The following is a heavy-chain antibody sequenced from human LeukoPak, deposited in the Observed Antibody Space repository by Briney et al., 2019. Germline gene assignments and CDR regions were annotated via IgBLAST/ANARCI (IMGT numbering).Heavy chain of an antibody. Sequence: GGSLRLSCAASGFTFSSYCMSWVRQAPGKGLEWVANIKQDGSEKYYVDSVTGRFTITRDNAKNSLYLQMNSLRAEDTAVYYCARVGILAAAGTGWFDPWGQRTLVTVSS. CDR2: IKQDGSEK. CDR1: GFTFSSYC. V-gene: IGHV3-7*01. D-gene: IGHD6-13*01. CDR3: ARVGILAAAGTGWFDP. J-gene: IGHJ5*02.